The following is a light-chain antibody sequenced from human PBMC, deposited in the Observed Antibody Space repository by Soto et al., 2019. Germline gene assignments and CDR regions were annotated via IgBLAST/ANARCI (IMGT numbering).Light chain of an antibody. Sequence: EIVLTQSPGTLSLSPGERATLSCRASQSLDSNFLAWYQQKPGQAPRLLIYGASSRATGIPERFSGGGSGTDFTLTISRLEPEDFAVYYCQRFGDSPLYTFGQGTKVEIK. CDR2: GAS. CDR1: QSLDSNF. V-gene: IGKV3-20*01. J-gene: IGKJ2*01. CDR3: QRFGDSPLYT.